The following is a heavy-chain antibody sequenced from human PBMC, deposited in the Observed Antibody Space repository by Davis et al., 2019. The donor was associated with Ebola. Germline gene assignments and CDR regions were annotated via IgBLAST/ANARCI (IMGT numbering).Heavy chain of an antibody. CDR2: ISGSGSST. D-gene: IGHD3-16*01. V-gene: IGHV3-23*01. Sequence: GGSLRPSCAASGFTFSSYVMTWVRQAPGKGLNWVSTISGSGSSTYYADSVKGRFTISRDKSKNTMYLQMNSLRDEDTAVYYCAKGGRSPLHQIDYWGQGTLVTVSS. CDR3: AKGGRSPLHQIDY. J-gene: IGHJ4*02. CDR1: GFTFSSYV.